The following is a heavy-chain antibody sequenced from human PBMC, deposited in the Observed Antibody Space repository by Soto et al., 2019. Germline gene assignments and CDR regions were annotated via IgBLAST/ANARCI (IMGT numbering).Heavy chain of an antibody. D-gene: IGHD4-17*01. CDR2: IYYSGST. Sequence: PSETLSLTCTVSGGSISSGGYYWSWIRQHPGKGLEWIGYIYYSGSTYYNPSLKSRVTISVDTSKNQFSLKLSSVTAADTAVYYCARDLPVTNYYYGMDVWGQGTTVTVSS. J-gene: IGHJ6*02. CDR3: ARDLPVTNYYYGMDV. CDR1: GGSISSGGYY. V-gene: IGHV4-31*03.